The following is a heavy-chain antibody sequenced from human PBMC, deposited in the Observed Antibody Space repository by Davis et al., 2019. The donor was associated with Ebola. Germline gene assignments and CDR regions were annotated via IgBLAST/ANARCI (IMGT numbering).Heavy chain of an antibody. J-gene: IGHJ4*02. CDR3: ARDGGRGSSHGL. V-gene: IGHV3-7*01. D-gene: IGHD6-13*01. CDR1: GFTFSSYW. Sequence: GESLKISCAASGFTFSSYWMSWVRQAPGKGLEWVANIKQDGSEKNYVDSVRGRFTISRDNAKNSLYLQMNSLRAEDTALYYCARDGGRGSSHGLWGQGTLVTVSS. CDR2: IKQDGSEK.